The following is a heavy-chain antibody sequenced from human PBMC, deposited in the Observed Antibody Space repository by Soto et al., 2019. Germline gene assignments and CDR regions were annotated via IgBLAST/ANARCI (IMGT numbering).Heavy chain of an antibody. Sequence: GGSLRLSCAASGFTFSSYGMHWVRQAPGKGLEWVAVIWYDGSNKYYADSVKGRFTISRDNSKNTRYLQMNSLRAEDTAVYYCARDWRPFRFLDAFDIWGQGTMVTVSS. CDR3: ARDWRPFRFLDAFDI. J-gene: IGHJ3*02. D-gene: IGHD3-16*01. V-gene: IGHV3-33*01. CDR2: IWYDGSNK. CDR1: GFTFSSYG.